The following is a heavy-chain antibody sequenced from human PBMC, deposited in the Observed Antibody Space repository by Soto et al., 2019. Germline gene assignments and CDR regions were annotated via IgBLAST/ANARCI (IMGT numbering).Heavy chain of an antibody. CDR1: GGTFSSYA. CDR2: IIPILGIA. J-gene: IGHJ5*02. V-gene: IGHV1-69*04. CDR3: VGPVGDYYGAGSYWFDP. D-gene: IGHD3-10*01. Sequence: ASVKVSCKASGGTFSSYAISWVRQAPGQGLEWMGRIIPILGIANYAQKFQGRVTITADKSTSTAYMELSSLRSEDTAVYCCVGPVGDYYGAGSYWFDPWGQGTLVTVSS.